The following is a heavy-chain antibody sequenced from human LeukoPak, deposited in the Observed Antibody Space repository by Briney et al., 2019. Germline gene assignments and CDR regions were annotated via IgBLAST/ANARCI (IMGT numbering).Heavy chain of an antibody. D-gene: IGHD1-26*01. J-gene: IGHJ4*02. CDR2: ISYDGSNK. Sequence: GGSLRLSCAASGFTFSSYGMHWVRQAPGKGLEWVAVISYDGSNKYYADSVKGRFTISRDNAKNSLYLQMNSLRAEDTAVYYCARDLLVGATYRWGQGTLVTVSS. CDR3: ARDLLVGATYR. CDR1: GFTFSSYG. V-gene: IGHV3-30*03.